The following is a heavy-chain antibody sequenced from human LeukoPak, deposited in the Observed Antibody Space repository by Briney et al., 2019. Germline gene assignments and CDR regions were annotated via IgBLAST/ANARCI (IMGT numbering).Heavy chain of an antibody. J-gene: IGHJ6*03. Sequence: PGGSLRLSCAASGFTFSGYWMHWVRQAPGKGLVWVSRINSDGSSTSYADSVKGRFTISRDNAKNSLYLQMNSLRAEDTAVYYCARESRADSGSYSATYYYYYYYMDVWGKGTTVTVSS. D-gene: IGHD1-26*01. CDR1: GFTFSGYW. CDR3: ARESRADSGSYSATYYYYYYYMDV. CDR2: INSDGSST. V-gene: IGHV3-74*01.